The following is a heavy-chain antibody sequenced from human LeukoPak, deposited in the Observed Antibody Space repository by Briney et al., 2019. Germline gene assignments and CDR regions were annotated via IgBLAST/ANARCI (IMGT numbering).Heavy chain of an antibody. D-gene: IGHD6-13*01. CDR3: ARDLYSSSST. CDR2: IYSGGST. J-gene: IGHJ4*02. V-gene: IGHV3-53*01. CDR1: GFTVRSNY. Sequence: PGGSLRLSCAASGFTVRSNYMSWVRQAPGKGLEWVSVIYSGGSTYYADSVKGRFTISRDNSKNTLYLQMKSLRAEDTAVYCCARDLYSSSSTWGQGTLVTVSS.